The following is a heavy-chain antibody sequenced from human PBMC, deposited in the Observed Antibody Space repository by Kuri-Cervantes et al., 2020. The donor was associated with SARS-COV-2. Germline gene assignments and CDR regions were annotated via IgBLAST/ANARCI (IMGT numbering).Heavy chain of an antibody. CDR3: AREEWLLSSDHYYYYYGMDV. CDR1: GFTFSSYA. D-gene: IGHD3-3*01. CDR2: ISYDGSNK. V-gene: IGHV3-30-3*01. Sequence: GESLKISCAASGFTFSSYAMHWVRQAPGKGLEWVAVISYDGSNKYYADSVKGRFTISRDNSKNTLYLQMNSLRAEDTAVYYCAREEWLLSSDHYYYYYGMDVWGQGTTVTVSS. J-gene: IGHJ6*02.